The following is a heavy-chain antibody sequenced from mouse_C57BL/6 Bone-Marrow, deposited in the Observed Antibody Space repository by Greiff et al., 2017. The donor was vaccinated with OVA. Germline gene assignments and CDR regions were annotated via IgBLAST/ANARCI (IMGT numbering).Heavy chain of an antibody. CDR3: ASPYDGYYDYYAMDY. J-gene: IGHJ4*01. CDR2: IYPGDGDT. V-gene: IGHV1-82*01. D-gene: IGHD2-3*01. Sequence: QVQLQQSGPELVKPGASVKISCKASGYAFSSSWMNWVKQRPGKGLEWIGRIYPGDGDTNYNGKFKGKATLTADKSSSTAYMQLSSLTSEDSAVYFCASPYDGYYDYYAMDYWGQGTSVTVPS. CDR1: GYAFSSSW.